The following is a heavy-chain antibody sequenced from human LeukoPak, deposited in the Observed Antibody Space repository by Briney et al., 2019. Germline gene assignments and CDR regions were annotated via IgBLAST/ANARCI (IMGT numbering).Heavy chain of an antibody. D-gene: IGHD4/OR15-4a*01. J-gene: IGHJ4*01. CDR3: ATLVPPRGSFDY. Sequence: GESLKISCKGSGYSFTSYWIGWVRQMPGKGMEWMGIIYPGDSDTRYSPSFQGQVTISADKSISTAYLQWSSLKASDTAMYYGATLVPPRGSFDYWGQGTLVTRSS. CDR1: GYSFTSYW. V-gene: IGHV5-51*01. CDR2: IYPGDSDT.